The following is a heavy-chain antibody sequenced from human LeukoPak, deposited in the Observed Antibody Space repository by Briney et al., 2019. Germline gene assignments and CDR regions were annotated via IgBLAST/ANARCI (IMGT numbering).Heavy chain of an antibody. J-gene: IGHJ4*02. CDR1: GVTLSTYA. Sequence: PGGSLRLSCAASGVTLSTYAMSWARQAPGKGLEWVSGISSSGSGDNTYYADSVKGRFTISRDSSKNTLFLHMNTLRAEDTAVYYCAKDLSPNYGGNSGFDYWGQGTLVTVSS. V-gene: IGHV3-23*01. CDR3: AKDLSPNYGGNSGFDY. CDR2: ISSSGSGDNT. D-gene: IGHD4-23*01.